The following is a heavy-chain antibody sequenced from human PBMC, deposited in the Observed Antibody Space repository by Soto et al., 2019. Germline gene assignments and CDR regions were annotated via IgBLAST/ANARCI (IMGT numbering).Heavy chain of an antibody. J-gene: IGHJ6*02. CDR3: ARRQGYSRGWYTTEYYYGMDV. CDR1: GYTFTSYG. CDR2: IRAYNGNT. D-gene: IGHD6-19*01. Sequence: QVQLVQSGAEVKKPGASVKVSCKASGYTFTSYGISWVRQATGQGLEWMGWIRAYNGNTNYAQKLQGRVTMTTDTSTSTAYMELRSLRSDDTAGYYCARRQGYSRGWYTTEYYYGMDVWGQGTTVTVSS. V-gene: IGHV1-18*04.